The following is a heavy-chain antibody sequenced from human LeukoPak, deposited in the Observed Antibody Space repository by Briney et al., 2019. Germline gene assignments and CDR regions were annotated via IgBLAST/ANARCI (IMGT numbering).Heavy chain of an antibody. CDR2: VYYGGTS. V-gene: IGHV4-39*01. D-gene: IGHD5-24*01. CDR3: VRHISTNTGYFDS. Sequence: SETLSLTCTVSGGSINSHSYYWGWIRQPPGKGLEWIGSVYYGGTSYSNPSLKSRVGVFVDTSRDQFSLDLDFVTAADTALYYCVRHISTNTGYFDSCGQGTLVSVSS. J-gene: IGHJ4*02. CDR1: GGSINSHSYY.